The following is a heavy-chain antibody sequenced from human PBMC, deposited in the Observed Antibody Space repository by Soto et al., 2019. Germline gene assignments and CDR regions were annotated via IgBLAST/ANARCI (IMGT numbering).Heavy chain of an antibody. CDR2: ISPDGRTT. CDR3: AASWLPTSY. CDR1: GFSFSHYW. J-gene: IGHJ4*02. D-gene: IGHD3-10*01. Sequence: PGGSLRLSCAASGFSFSHYWMHWVRQAPGKGPVWVSRISPDGRTTTYADSVKGRFTISRDNAKSTLYLEMNSLTVEDGAVYYCAASWLPTSYWGPGTLVTVSS. V-gene: IGHV3-74*01.